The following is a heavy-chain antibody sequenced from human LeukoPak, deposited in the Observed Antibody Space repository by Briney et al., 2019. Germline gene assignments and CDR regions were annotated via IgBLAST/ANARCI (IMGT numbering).Heavy chain of an antibody. Sequence: ASVKVSCKASGGTFSSYAISWVRQAPGQGLEWMGGIIPIFGTANYAQKFQGRVTITADESTSTAYMELSSLRSEDTAVYYCARDLYYYDSSGYYYPEGLDYWGQGTLVTVSS. CDR2: IIPIFGTA. D-gene: IGHD3-22*01. CDR1: GGTFSSYA. J-gene: IGHJ4*02. V-gene: IGHV1-69*13. CDR3: ARDLYYYDSSGYYYPEGLDY.